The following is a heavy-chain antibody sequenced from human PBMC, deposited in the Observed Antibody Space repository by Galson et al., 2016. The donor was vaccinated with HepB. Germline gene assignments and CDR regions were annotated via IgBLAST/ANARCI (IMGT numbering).Heavy chain of an antibody. CDR1: GFTFSSYA. V-gene: IGHV3-64D*06. J-gene: IGHJ5*02. CDR3: VKVDRDSSRPT. Sequence: SLRLSCAASGFTFSSYAMHWVRQRQAPGKGLEYVSAISGNGGNTYYADSVKGRFTISRDNSKNTLYLQMSSLRAEDAAVYYCVKVDRDSSRPTWGQGTLVTVSS. CDR2: ISGNGGNT. D-gene: IGHD6-13*01.